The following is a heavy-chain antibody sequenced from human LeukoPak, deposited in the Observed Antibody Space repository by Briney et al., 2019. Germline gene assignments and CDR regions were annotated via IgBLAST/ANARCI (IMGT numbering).Heavy chain of an antibody. D-gene: IGHD3-10*01. V-gene: IGHV1-2*02. J-gene: IGHJ4*02. CDR3: ARGPIGRDRMVRGVITPSTSDY. Sequence: GASVKVSCKASGYTFTGYYMHWVRQAPGQGLEWMRWINPNSGGTNYAQKFQGRVTMTRDTSISTAYMELSRLRSDDTAVYYCARGPIGRDRMVRGVITPSTSDYWGQGTLVTVSS. CDR1: GYTFTGYY. CDR2: INPNSGGT.